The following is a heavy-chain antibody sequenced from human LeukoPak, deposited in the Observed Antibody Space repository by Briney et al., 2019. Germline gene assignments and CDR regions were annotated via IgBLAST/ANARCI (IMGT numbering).Heavy chain of an antibody. V-gene: IGHV3-11*04. Sequence: GGSLRLSCAASGFTFSDYYMSWIRQAPGKGLEWVSYISSSGSTIYYADSVKGRFTISRDNAKNSLYLQMNSLRAEDTAVYYCARAYYYGSGSYYWFDPWGQGTLVTVSS. D-gene: IGHD3-10*01. CDR3: ARAYYYGSGSYYWFDP. CDR2: ISSSGSTI. J-gene: IGHJ5*02. CDR1: GFTFSDYY.